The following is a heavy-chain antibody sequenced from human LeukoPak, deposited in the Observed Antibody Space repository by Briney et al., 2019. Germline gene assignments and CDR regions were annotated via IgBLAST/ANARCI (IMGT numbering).Heavy chain of an antibody. CDR2: IYYGGST. CDR3: ARTYYDFWSGYYTDAFDI. D-gene: IGHD3-3*01. CDR1: GGSVSSSHY. Sequence: SETLSLTCTVSGGSVSSSHYWGWIRQPPGKGLEWIGSIYYGGSTNYNPSLKSRVTISVDTSKNQFSLKLSSVTAADTAVYYCARTYYDFWSGYYTDAFDIWGQGTMVTVSS. V-gene: IGHV4-39*07. J-gene: IGHJ3*02.